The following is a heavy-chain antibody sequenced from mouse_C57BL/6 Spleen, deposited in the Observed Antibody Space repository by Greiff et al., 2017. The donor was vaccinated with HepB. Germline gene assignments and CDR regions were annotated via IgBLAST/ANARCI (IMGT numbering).Heavy chain of an antibody. CDR1: GYAFSSSW. Sequence: VNLVESGPELVKPGASVKISCKASGYAFSSSWMNWVKQRPGKGLEWIGRIYPGDGDTNYNGKFKGKATLTADKSSSTAYMQLSSLTSEDSAVYFCARHYYYAMDYWGQRTSVTVSS. V-gene: IGHV1-82*01. CDR2: IYPGDGDT. J-gene: IGHJ4*01. CDR3: ARHYYYAMDY.